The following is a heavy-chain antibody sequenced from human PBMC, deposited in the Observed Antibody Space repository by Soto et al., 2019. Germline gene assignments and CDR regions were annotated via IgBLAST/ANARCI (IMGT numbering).Heavy chain of an antibody. CDR3: LADRSEIDS. V-gene: IGHV3-30*03. D-gene: IGHD3-22*01. CDR2: ISYDGSNK. Sequence: QVQLVESGGGVVQPGRSLRLSCAASGFTFSNYGMHWVRQAPGKGLEWVAIISYDGSNKYCADSVKGRFTISRDNSQNTLYEEMNRLRTCGPAVYSWLADRSEIDSWGPGTL. J-gene: IGHJ4*02. CDR1: GFTFSNYG.